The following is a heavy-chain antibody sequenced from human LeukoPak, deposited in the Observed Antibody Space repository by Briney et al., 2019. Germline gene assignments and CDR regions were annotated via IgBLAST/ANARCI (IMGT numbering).Heavy chain of an antibody. CDR2: INPNSGGT. CDR3: ARAGYDFWSGYSHDAFDI. D-gene: IGHD3-3*01. V-gene: IGHV1-2*02. Sequence: ASVKVSCKASGYTFTGYYMHWVRQAPGQGLEWMGWINPNSGGTNYAQKFQGRVTMTRDTSISTAYTELSRLRSNDTAVYYCARAGYDFWSGYSHDAFDIWGQGTMVTVSS. CDR1: GYTFTGYY. J-gene: IGHJ3*02.